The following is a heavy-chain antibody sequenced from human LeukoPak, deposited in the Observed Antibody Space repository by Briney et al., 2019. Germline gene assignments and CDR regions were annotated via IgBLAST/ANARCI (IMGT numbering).Heavy chain of an antibody. D-gene: IGHD6-19*01. CDR2: TYYRSKWYN. Sequence: SQTLSLTCAISGDSVSRNSAAWYWIRQSPSRGLEWLGRTYYRSKWYNDYAVFVKSRITINPDTSKNQFSLQLNSVTPEDTAMYYCTRDEQWLVYFDYWGQGTLVTVSS. CDR1: GDSVSRNSAA. J-gene: IGHJ4*02. V-gene: IGHV6-1*01. CDR3: TRDEQWLVYFDY.